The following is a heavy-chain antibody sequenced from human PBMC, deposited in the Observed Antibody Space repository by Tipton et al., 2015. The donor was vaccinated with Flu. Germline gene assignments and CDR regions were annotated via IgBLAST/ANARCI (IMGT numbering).Heavy chain of an antibody. CDR3: ARRDYSNYVSEPKNWFHP. V-gene: IGHV4-34*01. CDR2: INHTGSA. D-gene: IGHD4-11*01. Sequence: TLSLTCAVYGGSFSGHYWTWIRQSPGKGLEWIGEINHTGSANCNPSLKSRVTISVDRSKNQFSLKLTSVTAADTAVYFCARRDYSNYVSEPKNWFHPWGQGSLVTVSS. CDR1: GGSFSGHY. J-gene: IGHJ5*02.